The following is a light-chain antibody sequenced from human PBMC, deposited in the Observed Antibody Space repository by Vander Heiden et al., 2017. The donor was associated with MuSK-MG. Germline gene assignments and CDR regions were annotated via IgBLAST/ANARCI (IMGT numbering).Light chain of an antibody. J-gene: IGKJ2*01. CDR2: AAS. V-gene: IGKV1-39*01. Sequence: DIQMTQSPSSLSASVGDRVTITCRASQSISSYLNWYQQKPGKAPKLLIYAASSLQSRVPSRFSGRGSRRDFTLSISRLHPEDFPTYFFQQSDTTPHTFGQGTKLXIK. CDR1: QSISSY. CDR3: QQSDTTPHT.